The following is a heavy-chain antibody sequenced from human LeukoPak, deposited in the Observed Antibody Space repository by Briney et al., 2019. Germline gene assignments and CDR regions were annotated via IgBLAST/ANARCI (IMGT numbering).Heavy chain of an antibody. CDR2: IRDKAHSYTT. Sequence: GGSLRLSCAASGFTFSDHYMDWVRQAPGEGLEWVGRIRDKAHSYTTEYVASVKGRFAVSRDDSKNSLYLQMNSLKTEDTAVYFCIRESRGGNHLYFDLWGRGTLVTVSP. V-gene: IGHV3-72*01. J-gene: IGHJ2*01. D-gene: IGHD5-24*01. CDR3: IRESRGGNHLYFDL. CDR1: GFTFSDHY.